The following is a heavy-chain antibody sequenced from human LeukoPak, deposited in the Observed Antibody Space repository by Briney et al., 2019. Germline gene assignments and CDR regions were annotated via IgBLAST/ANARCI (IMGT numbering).Heavy chain of an antibody. J-gene: IGHJ5*02. Sequence: SETLSLTCAVSGGSISSSNWWIWVRQPPGKGLEWIGEIYYTGSTNYNPSLKSRVTISEDKSKNQFSLRLSSVTAADTAVYYCAKDWYYYDSSGSQNWFDPWGQGTLVTVSS. V-gene: IGHV4-4*02. CDR2: IYYTGST. CDR3: AKDWYYYDSSGSQNWFDP. D-gene: IGHD3-22*01. CDR1: GGSISSSNW.